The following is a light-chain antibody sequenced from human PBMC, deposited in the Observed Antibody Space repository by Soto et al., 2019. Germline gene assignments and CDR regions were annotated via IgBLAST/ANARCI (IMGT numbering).Light chain of an antibody. V-gene: IGKV3-20*01. J-gene: IGKJ4*01. Sequence: EIVLTQSPGTLSLSPGARATLSCRASQSVSSSYLAWYQQKPGQAPRLLIYGASSRATGIPDRFSGSGSGTDFTLTISRLEPEDFAVYYCQQRGAFGGGTKVDIK. CDR3: QQRGA. CDR2: GAS. CDR1: QSVSSSY.